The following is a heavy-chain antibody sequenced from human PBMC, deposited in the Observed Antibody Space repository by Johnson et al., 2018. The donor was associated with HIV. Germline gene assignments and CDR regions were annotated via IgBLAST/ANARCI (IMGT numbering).Heavy chain of an antibody. D-gene: IGHD2-15*01. V-gene: IGHV3-64*01. J-gene: IGHJ3*02. CDR2: ISSNGGST. Sequence: VQLVESGGGVVQPGRSLRLSCAASGFTFSSYAMHWVRQAPGKGLEYVSAISSNGGSTYYANSVKGRFTISRENAKNSLYLQMNSLRAGDTAVYYCARGLHTGYCSGGSCYGARAFDIWGQGTMVTVSS. CDR1: GFTFSSYA. CDR3: ARGLHTGYCSGGSCYGARAFDI.